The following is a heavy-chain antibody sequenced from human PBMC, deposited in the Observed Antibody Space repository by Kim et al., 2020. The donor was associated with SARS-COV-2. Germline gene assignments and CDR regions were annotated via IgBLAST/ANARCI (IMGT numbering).Heavy chain of an antibody. V-gene: IGHV3-30-3*01. CDR2: ISFDGDNN. CDR1: GFTFSGYA. D-gene: IGHD1-26*01. Sequence: GGSLRLSCGASGFTFSGYAMHWVRQAPGKGLEWMALISFDGDNNYYADSVKGRFTISRDNSKNTLYLEMISLRAEDTAVYYCVRDRIGYIGGFDYCGQG. CDR3: VRDRIGYIGGFDY. J-gene: IGHJ4*02.